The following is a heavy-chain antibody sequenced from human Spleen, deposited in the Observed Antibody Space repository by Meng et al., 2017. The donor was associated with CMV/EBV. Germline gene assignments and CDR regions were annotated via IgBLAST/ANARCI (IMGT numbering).Heavy chain of an antibody. J-gene: IGHJ5*02. CDR1: GFTFSTSW. V-gene: IGHV3-74*01. CDR3: ARGIGVTPFDP. Sequence: GESLKISCAASGFTFSTSWMSWVRQAPGKGLVWVSRINSDGSSTSYADSVKGRFTISRDNAKNTLYLQMNSLRAEDTAVYYCARGIGVTPFDPWGQGTLVTVSS. D-gene: IGHD3-16*01. CDR2: INSDGSST.